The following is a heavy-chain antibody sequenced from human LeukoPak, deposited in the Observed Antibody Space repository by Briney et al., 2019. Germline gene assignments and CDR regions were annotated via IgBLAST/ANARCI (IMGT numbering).Heavy chain of an antibody. V-gene: IGHV3-30*02. CDR3: AKGSEGEVFTRDHYMDV. Sequence: PGGSLRLSCAASGFTFSSYGMHWVRQAPGKGLEWVAFIRHDGSNKYYADSVKGRFTISRDNSKNTLYLQMNSLRAEDTAVYYCAKGSEGEVFTRDHYMDVWGKGTTVTISS. CDR1: GFTFSSYG. J-gene: IGHJ6*03. D-gene: IGHD3-3*01. CDR2: IRHDGSNK.